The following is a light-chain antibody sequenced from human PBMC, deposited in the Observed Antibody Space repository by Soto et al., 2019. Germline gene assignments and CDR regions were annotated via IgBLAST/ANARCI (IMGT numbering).Light chain of an antibody. CDR1: SSDVGGYNY. J-gene: IGLJ1*01. CDR3: SSYTSSTTEV. Sequence: QTVLTQPASVSGSPGQSITISCTGTSSDVGGYNYVSWYQHHPGKAPKLMIYDVSSRPSGVSYRFSGSKSGNTASLTISGLQAEDEADYYYSSYTSSTTEVFGTGTKLTVL. V-gene: IGLV2-14*03. CDR2: DVS.